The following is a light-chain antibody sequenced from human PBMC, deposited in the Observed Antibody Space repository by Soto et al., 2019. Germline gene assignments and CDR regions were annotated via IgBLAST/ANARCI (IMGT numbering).Light chain of an antibody. CDR3: SSYTSSRIVKG. CDR1: SRDVGGYNY. Sequence: QSVLTQPASVSGSPVQSITISCTGTSRDVGGYNYVSWYQQHPGKAPKLMIYDVSNRPSGVSNRFSGSKSGNTASLTSSWLQAEDEADYYCSSYTSSRIVKGFGAGTNVTV. J-gene: IGLJ1*01. CDR2: DVS. V-gene: IGLV2-14*01.